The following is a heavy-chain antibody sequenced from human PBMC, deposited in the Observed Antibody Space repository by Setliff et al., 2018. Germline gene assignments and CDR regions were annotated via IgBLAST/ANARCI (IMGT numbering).Heavy chain of an antibody. CDR1: GGSVSSTSHY. V-gene: IGHV4-39*07. Sequence: KPSETLSLTCNVSGGSVSSTSHYWGWIRQPPGKGMEWIGSVYYSGYTYYNPSLQSRVTISVDMSKNQFSMKLTSVTAADTAVYYCARVDFTMIQGVLGLWGQGTLVTGSS. J-gene: IGHJ1*01. CDR3: ARVDFTMIQGVLGL. D-gene: IGHD3-10*01. CDR2: VYYSGYT.